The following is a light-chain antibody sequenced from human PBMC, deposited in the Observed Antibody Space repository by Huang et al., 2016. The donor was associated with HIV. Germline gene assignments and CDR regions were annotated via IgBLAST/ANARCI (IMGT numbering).Light chain of an antibody. J-gene: IGKJ3*01. V-gene: IGKV2-28*01. CDR1: QSLLHSNGNTY. Sequence: IVMTQSPLSLPVTPGEPASISCRSTQSLLHSNGNTYLDWYLQKPGQSPQLLIYLGSNRASGVTDRFSGSGSGTDFTLKISRVEAEDVGVYYCMQALQTPFTFGPGTKVDIK. CDR2: LGS. CDR3: MQALQTPFT.